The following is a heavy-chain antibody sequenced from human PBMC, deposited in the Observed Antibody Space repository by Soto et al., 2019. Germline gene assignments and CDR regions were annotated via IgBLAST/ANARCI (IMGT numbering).Heavy chain of an antibody. V-gene: IGHV4-59*01. Sequence: QVQLQESGPGLVKPSETLSLTCTVSGGSINSYYYSWFRQPPGKGLEWIGYIYYSGSTNYNPPLRSRVTISVDTSKNQFSLKLSSVTAADTAVYYCARGDLDTDAFDIWGQGTVVTVSS. D-gene: IGHD3-16*01. CDR3: ARGDLDTDAFDI. CDR2: IYYSGST. J-gene: IGHJ3*02. CDR1: GGSINSYY.